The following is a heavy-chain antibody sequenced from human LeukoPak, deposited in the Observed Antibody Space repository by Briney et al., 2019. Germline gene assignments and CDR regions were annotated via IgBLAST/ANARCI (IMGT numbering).Heavy chain of an antibody. D-gene: IGHD2-15*01. CDR1: GYTFTGYY. J-gene: IGHJ4*02. Sequence: ASVKVSCKASGYTFTGYYMHWVRQAPGQGLEWMGWINPNSGGTNYAQKFQGWVTMTRDTSISTAYMELSRLRSDDTAVYYCARDSGRYCSGGSCYPDGFVDYWGQGTLVTVSS. CDR2: INPNSGGT. V-gene: IGHV1-2*04. CDR3: ARDSGRYCSGGSCYPDGFVDY.